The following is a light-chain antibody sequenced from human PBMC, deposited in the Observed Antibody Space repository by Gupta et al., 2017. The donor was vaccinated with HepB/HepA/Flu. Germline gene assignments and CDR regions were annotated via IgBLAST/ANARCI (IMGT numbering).Light chain of an antibody. V-gene: IGKV3-11*01. CDR2: DAS. CDR1: QSVSTY. CDR3: QQRSSWPRT. J-gene: IGKJ4*01. Sequence: VLPHSPDSLSLSPGERATLSCRASQSVSTYLAWYQQKPGQAPRLLIYDASKRATGTPARFSGSGSGTDFTLTISTLEPEDFAVYYCQQRSSWPRTFGGGSKLEIK.